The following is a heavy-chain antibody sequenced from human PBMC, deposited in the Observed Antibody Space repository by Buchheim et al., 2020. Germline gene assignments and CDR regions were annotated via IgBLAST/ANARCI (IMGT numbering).Heavy chain of an antibody. CDR1: GFTFSSYS. V-gene: IGHV3-30*04. J-gene: IGHJ6*02. CDR3: ARVTPWPEKNGMDV. D-gene: IGHD2/OR15-2a*01. Sequence: QVQLVESGGGVVQPGRSLRLSCAASGFTFSSYSMHWVRQAPGKGLEWVAVIGYDGSVQYYLDSVKGRFTISRDNSKNTLFLQMNSLRTEDTAVYYCARVTPWPEKNGMDVWGQGT. CDR2: IGYDGSVQ.